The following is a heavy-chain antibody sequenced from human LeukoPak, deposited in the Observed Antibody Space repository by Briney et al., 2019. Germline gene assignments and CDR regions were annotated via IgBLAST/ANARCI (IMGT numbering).Heavy chain of an antibody. V-gene: IGHV3-23*01. J-gene: IGHJ4*01. CDR2: ISGTAGSW. D-gene: IGHD5/OR15-5a*01. CDR3: AKKVGLVSAPLYYFDV. CDR1: GFTFSSYA. Sequence: GGSLRLSCAASGFTFSSYAMSWVRQAPGKGLEWVSAISGTAGSWDYADSVKGRFTISRDNSKNTLFLQMTSLRAEDTAIYYCAKKVGLVSAPLYYFDVWGHGALVTVSS.